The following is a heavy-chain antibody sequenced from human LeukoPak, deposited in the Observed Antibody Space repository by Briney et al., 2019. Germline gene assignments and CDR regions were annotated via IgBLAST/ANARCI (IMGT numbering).Heavy chain of an antibody. V-gene: IGHV3-48*03. CDR2: ISSSGSTI. CDR3: ARVRRRYRSGGSCSTYWYFDL. J-gene: IGHJ2*01. D-gene: IGHD2-15*01. Sequence: PGGSLRLSCAASGFTFSSYEMNWVRQAPGKGLEWVSYISSSGSTIYYADSVKGRFTISRDNAKNSLYLQMNSLRAEDTAVYYCARVRRRYRSGGSCSTYWYFDLWGRGTLVTVSS. CDR1: GFTFSSYE.